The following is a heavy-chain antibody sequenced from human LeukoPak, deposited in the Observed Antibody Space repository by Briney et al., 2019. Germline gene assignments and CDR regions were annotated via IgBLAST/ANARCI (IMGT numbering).Heavy chain of an antibody. CDR3: AKDINHLSYGSGPNRGGIDP. V-gene: IGHV3-9*01. J-gene: IGHJ5*02. D-gene: IGHD3-10*01. Sequence: GGSLRLSCAASGFTFDDYAMHWVRQAPGKGLEWVSGISWNSGSIGYADSVKGRFTISRDNAKNSLYLQMNSLRAEDTALYYCAKDINHLSYGSGPNRGGIDPWGQGTLVTVSS. CDR2: ISWNSGSI. CDR1: GFTFDDYA.